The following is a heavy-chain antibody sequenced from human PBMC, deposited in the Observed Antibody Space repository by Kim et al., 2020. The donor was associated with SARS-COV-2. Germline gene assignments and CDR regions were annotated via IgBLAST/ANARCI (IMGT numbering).Heavy chain of an antibody. CDR2: IYYSGST. CDR3: ARVQHIAARPPTNNWFDP. CDR1: GGSISSGGYY. V-gene: IGHV4-31*03. D-gene: IGHD6-6*01. Sequence: SETLSLTCTVSGGSISSGGYYWSWIRQHPGKGLEWIGYIYYSGSTYYNPSLKSRVTISVDTSKNQFSLKLSSVTAADTAVYYCARVQHIAARPPTNNWFDPWGQRTLVTVSS. J-gene: IGHJ5*02.